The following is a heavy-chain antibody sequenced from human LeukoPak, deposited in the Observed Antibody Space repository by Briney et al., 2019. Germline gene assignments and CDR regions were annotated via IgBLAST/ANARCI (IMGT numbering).Heavy chain of an antibody. Sequence: GGSLRLSCAASGFTFSSYSMNWVRQAPGKGLEWVSSISSSSSYIYYADSVKGRFTISRDNAKNSLYLQMNSLRAEDTTVFYCARGREIHGGSDTKLDDYWGQGTLVTVSS. V-gene: IGHV3-21*04. J-gene: IGHJ4*02. CDR2: ISSSSSYI. D-gene: IGHD3-10*01. CDR1: GFTFSSYS. CDR3: ARGREIHGGSDTKLDDY.